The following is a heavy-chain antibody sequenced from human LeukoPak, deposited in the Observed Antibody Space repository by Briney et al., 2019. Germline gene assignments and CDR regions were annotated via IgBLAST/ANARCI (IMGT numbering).Heavy chain of an antibody. CDR3: ARETAEAFDI. D-gene: IGHD1-14*01. V-gene: IGHV3-21*01. CDR1: GFTLSSYA. J-gene: IGHJ3*02. CDR2: IGSSSSSI. Sequence: PGESLRLSCAASGFTLSSYAMNWVRQAPGKGLEWVSSIGSSSSSIYYADSVKGRFTISRDTAKNSLYLQVNSLRAEDTAVYYCARETAEAFDIWGQGTMVTVSS.